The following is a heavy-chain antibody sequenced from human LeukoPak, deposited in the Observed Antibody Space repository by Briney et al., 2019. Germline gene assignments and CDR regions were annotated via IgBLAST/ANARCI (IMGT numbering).Heavy chain of an antibody. V-gene: IGHV1-3*01. CDR2: INAGNGNT. CDR3: ARTLNYYYGMDV. Sequence: ASVKVSCKASGYTFTSYAMHWVRQAPGQRLEWMGWINAGNGNTKYSQKSQGRVTITRDTSASTAYMELSSLRSEDTAVYYCARTLNYYYGMDVWGKGTTVTASS. J-gene: IGHJ6*04. CDR1: GYTFTSYA.